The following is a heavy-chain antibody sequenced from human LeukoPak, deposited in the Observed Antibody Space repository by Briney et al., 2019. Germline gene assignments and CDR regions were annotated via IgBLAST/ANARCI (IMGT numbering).Heavy chain of an antibody. D-gene: IGHD2-15*01. CDR3: ARLSAFAFDI. J-gene: IGHJ3*02. V-gene: IGHV4-59*08. Sequence: SETLSLTCTVSGGSISSYYWSWIRKPPGKGLEWIGYIYYSGSTNYNPSLKSRVTISVDTSKNQFSLKLSSVTAADTAVYYCARLSAFAFDIWGQGTMVTVSS. CDR1: GGSISSYY. CDR2: IYYSGST.